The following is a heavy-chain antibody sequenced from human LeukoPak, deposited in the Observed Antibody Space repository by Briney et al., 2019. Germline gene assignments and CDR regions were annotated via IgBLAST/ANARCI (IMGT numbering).Heavy chain of an antibody. CDR1: GYTFTGYY. D-gene: IGHD3-3*01. Sequence: ASQKVSCEASGYTFTGYYMHWVRQAPGHGLEWMGWINPNSGGTNYAQKFQGRVTMTRDTSISTAYMELSRLRSDDTAVYYCARGGWEYYDFWSGYYTGPYYFDYWGQGTLVTVSS. V-gene: IGHV1-2*02. CDR2: INPNSGGT. CDR3: ARGGWEYYDFWSGYYTGPYYFDY. J-gene: IGHJ4*02.